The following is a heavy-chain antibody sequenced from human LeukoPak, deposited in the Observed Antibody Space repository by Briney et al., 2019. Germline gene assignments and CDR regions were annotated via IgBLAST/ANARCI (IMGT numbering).Heavy chain of an antibody. CDR3: ARHRNAYKSYGSGRYSAGEFDP. Sequence: SGTLSLTRAVSGGSISSSNWWSWVRQPPGKGLGWIGRIYTSGSTNYNPSLKSRITISVGMSKNQFSLKLSSVTAADTAVYYCARHRNAYKSYGSGRYSAGEFDPWGQGTLVTVSS. D-gene: IGHD3-10*01. CDR1: GGSISSSNW. CDR2: IYTSGST. J-gene: IGHJ5*02. V-gene: IGHV4-4*02.